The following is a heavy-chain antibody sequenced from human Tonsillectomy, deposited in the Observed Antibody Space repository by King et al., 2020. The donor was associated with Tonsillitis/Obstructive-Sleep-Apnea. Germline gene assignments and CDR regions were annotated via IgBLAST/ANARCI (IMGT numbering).Heavy chain of an antibody. CDR1: GFTFSSYT. CDR3: ARDFDV. J-gene: IGHJ3*01. V-gene: IGHV3-30*01. Sequence: VQLVESGGGVVQPGRSLRLSCAASGFTFSSYTMHWVRQAPGMGLEWVAVISYDGSNKYYADSVKGRFTISRDSSKNTLFLQMNSLRAEDTAVYYCARDFDVWGQGTMVTVSS. CDR2: ISYDGSNK.